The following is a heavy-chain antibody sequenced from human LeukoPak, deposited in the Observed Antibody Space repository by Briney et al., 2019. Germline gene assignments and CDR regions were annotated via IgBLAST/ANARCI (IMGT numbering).Heavy chain of an antibody. J-gene: IGHJ4*02. D-gene: IGHD6-13*01. V-gene: IGHV3-48*03. CDR3: ARLPGIATIDY. CDR1: GFTFSSYE. CDR2: ISSSGSTI. Sequence: GGSLRLSCAASGFTFSSYEMNWVRQAPGKGLEWVSYISSSGSTIYYADSVKGRFTISRDNAKNSLYLQMNSLRAEDTAVYYCARLPGIATIDYWGQGTLVTVSS.